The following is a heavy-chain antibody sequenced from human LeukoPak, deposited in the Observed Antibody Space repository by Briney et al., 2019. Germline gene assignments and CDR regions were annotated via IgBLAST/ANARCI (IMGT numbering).Heavy chain of an antibody. Sequence: GGSLRLSCAASGFTVSSNYMSWVRQAPGKGLEWVSVIYGGGSTYYADSVKGRFTNSRDNSKNTLYLQMNSLRAEDTAVYYCASEARRAHYDSSGYYPKIDYWGQGTLVTVSS. J-gene: IGHJ4*02. CDR2: IYGGGST. CDR3: ASEARRAHYDSSGYYPKIDY. D-gene: IGHD3-22*01. V-gene: IGHV3-66*01. CDR1: GFTVSSNY.